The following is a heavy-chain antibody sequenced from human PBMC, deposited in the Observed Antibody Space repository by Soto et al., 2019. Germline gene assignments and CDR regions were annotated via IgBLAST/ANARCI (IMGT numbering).Heavy chain of an antibody. V-gene: IGHV6-1*01. CDR3: VRQPLANLALYGIDV. J-gene: IGHJ6*02. D-gene: IGHD6-6*01. CDR2: TYFRSKWNY. Sequence: SQTLSLTCAISGDSVSANNAAWNWIRQSPSRGLEWLGRTYFRSKWNYDYAESVKSRLTITPDTTNNQISLQLNSVIPEDAAVYYCVRQPLANLALYGIDVWGQGTTVTVSS. CDR1: GDSVSANNAA.